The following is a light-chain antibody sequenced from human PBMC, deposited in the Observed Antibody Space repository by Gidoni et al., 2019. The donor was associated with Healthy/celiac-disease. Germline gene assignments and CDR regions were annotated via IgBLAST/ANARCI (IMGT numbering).Light chain of an antibody. CDR1: QSVNSY. J-gene: IGKJ4*01. V-gene: IGKV3-11*01. CDR3: QQRSNWPLT. CDR2: DAS. Sequence: PGERATLSCRASQSVNSYLAWYQQKPGQAPRLLIYDASNRATGIPARFSGSGSESDFALTISSLESEDFAVYYCQQRSNWPLTFGGGTKVEIK.